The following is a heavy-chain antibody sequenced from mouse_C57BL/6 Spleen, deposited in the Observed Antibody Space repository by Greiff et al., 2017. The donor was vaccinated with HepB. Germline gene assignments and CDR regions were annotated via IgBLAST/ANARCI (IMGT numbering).Heavy chain of an antibody. V-gene: IGHV1-64*01. J-gene: IGHJ3*01. CDR1: GYTFTSYW. CDR2: IHPNSGST. CDR3: TRGDDYAWFAY. D-gene: IGHD2-4*01. Sequence: QVQLQQPGAELVKPGASVKLSCKASGYTFTSYWMHWVKQRPGQGLEWIGMIHPNSGSTNYNEKFKSKATLTVDKSSSTAYMQLSSLTSEDSAVYYCTRGDDYAWFAYWGQGTLVTVSA.